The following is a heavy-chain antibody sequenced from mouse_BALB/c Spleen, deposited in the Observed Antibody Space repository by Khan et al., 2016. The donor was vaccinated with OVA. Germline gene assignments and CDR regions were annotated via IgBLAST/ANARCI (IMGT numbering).Heavy chain of an antibody. CDR1: GYTFTTYW. CDR2: INPTSGYT. CDR3: TRDRIDY. J-gene: IGHJ2*01. Sequence: VQLVESGAELATPGASVKMSCKASGYTFTTYWMHWVKQRPGQGLEWIGYINPTSGYTDYNEKFKDRATLSADKSSSTAYMQLSSLTSEDSAVYYCTRDRIDYWGQGTTLTVSS. V-gene: IGHV1-4*01.